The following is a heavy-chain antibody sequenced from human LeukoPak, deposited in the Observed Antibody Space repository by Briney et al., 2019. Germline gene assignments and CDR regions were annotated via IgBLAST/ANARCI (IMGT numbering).Heavy chain of an antibody. CDR3: AKRGVVIRVILIGFHKEAYYFDS. CDR1: GITLSNYA. D-gene: IGHD3-9*01. CDR2: ISGSGGGT. J-gene: IGHJ4*02. Sequence: PGGSLRLSCAVSGITLSNYAMSWARHAPGEGLEWVAGISGSGGGTNYADSVKGRFTISRDNAKNTLYLQMNSLRAEDTAVYFCAKRGVVIRVILIGFHKEAYYFDSWGQGALVTVSS. V-gene: IGHV3-23*01.